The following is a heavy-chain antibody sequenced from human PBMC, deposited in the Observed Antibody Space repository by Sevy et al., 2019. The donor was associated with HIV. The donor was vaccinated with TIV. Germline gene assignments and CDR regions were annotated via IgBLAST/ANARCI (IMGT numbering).Heavy chain of an antibody. CDR1: GFSLSTSGVG. D-gene: IGHD6-6*01. V-gene: IGHV2-5*01. CDR2: IYWNDDK. Sequence: SGPTLVNPTQTLTLTCTFSGFSLSTSGVGVGWIRQPPGKALEWLALIYWNDDKRYSQSLKSRLTITKDTSKNQVVLTMTNMDPVDTATYYCAHRRFSGPSIEARPDWFDPWGQGTLVTVSS. J-gene: IGHJ5*02. CDR3: AHRRFSGPSIEARPDWFDP.